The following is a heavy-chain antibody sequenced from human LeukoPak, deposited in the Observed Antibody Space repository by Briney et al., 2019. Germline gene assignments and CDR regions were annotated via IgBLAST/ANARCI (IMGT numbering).Heavy chain of an antibody. CDR3: ASAYCGGDCYQMFYFQH. V-gene: IGHV4-39*01. J-gene: IGHJ1*01. CDR1: GGFISSSSYY. CDR2: IYYSGST. Sequence: SETLSLTCTVSGGFISSSSYYWGWIRQPPGKGLEWIGSIYYSGSTYYNPSLKSRVTISVDTSKNQFSLKLSSVTAADTAVYYCASAYCGGDCYQMFYFQHWGQGTLVTVSS. D-gene: IGHD2-21*02.